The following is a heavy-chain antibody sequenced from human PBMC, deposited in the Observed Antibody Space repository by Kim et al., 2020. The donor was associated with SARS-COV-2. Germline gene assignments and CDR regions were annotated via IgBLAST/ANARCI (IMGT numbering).Heavy chain of an antibody. V-gene: IGHV3-9*01. CDR3: AKGGTVQDFEY. J-gene: IGHJ4*02. Sequence: IGYADSVTGRFTFSRKNAKNSLFLQMNRLRTEDTAFYYCAKGGTVQDFEYWGRGTLVTVSS. CDR2: I. D-gene: IGHD4-17*01.